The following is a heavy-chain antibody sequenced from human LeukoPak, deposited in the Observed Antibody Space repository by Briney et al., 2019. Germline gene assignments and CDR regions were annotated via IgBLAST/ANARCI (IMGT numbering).Heavy chain of an antibody. CDR1: GFTFDDYG. J-gene: IGHJ4*02. Sequence: GGSLRLSCAASGFTFDDYGMSWVRQAPGKGLEWVSGINWNGGSTGYADSVKGRFTISRDNAKNSLYLQMNSLRAEDTAVYYCARERRGIAARNFDYWGQGTLVTVSS. CDR3: ARERRGIAARNFDY. V-gene: IGHV3-20*04. D-gene: IGHD6-6*01. CDR2: INWNGGST.